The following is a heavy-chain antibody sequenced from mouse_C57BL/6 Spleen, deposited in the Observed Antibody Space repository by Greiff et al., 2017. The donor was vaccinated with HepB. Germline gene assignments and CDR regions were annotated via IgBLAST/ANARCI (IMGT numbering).Heavy chain of an antibody. J-gene: IGHJ2*01. V-gene: IGHV1-69*01. CDR3: ARGGLHRLCYFDY. CDR2: IDPSDSDT. D-gene: IGHD1-2*01. Sequence: QVQLQQSGAELVMPGASVKLSCKASGYTFTSYWMHWVKQRPGQGLVWIGEIDPSDSDTNYNQKFKGKSTLTVDKSSSTAYMQLSSLPSEDSAVYYCARGGLHRLCYFDYWGQGTTLTVSS. CDR1: GYTFTSYW.